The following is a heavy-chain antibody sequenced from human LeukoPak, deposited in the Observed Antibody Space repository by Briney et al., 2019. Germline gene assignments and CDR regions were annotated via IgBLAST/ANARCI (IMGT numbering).Heavy chain of an antibody. D-gene: IGHD3-22*01. CDR3: ARGGNYYDRSGFYF. J-gene: IGHJ4*02. CDR2: ISSSGGVI. Sequence: GGSLRLSCAGSGFTFSSYEMNWVRQAPGKGLEWISYISSSGGVIYYADSVKGRFTISRDNAKNSLYLQMNSLRAEDTAVYYCARGGNYYDRSGFYFWGQGTLVTVSS. V-gene: IGHV3-48*03. CDR1: GFTFSSYE.